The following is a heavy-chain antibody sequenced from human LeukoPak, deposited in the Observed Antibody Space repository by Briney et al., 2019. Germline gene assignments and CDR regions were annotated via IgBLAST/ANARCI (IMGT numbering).Heavy chain of an antibody. V-gene: IGHV1-18*01. Sequence: EASVKVSCKASGGTFSSYAISWVRQAPGQGLEWMGWISAYNGNTNYAQKLQGRVTMTTDTSTSTAYMELRSLRSDDTAVYYCARASRRLVDYWGQGTLVTVSS. D-gene: IGHD5/OR15-5a*01. J-gene: IGHJ4*02. CDR3: ARASRRLVDY. CDR2: ISAYNGNT. CDR1: GGTFSSYA.